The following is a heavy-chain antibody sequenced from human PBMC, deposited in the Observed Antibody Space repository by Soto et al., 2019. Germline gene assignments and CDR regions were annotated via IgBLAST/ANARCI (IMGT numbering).Heavy chain of an antibody. J-gene: IGHJ4*02. Sequence: PGGSLRLSCAASGFTFSSYSMNWVRQAPGKGLEWVSSISSSSSYIYYADSVKGRFTISRDNAKNSLYLQMNSLRAEDTAVYYCARSVTRCSGGSCSYFDYWGQGTLVTVSS. CDR2: ISSSSSYI. V-gene: IGHV3-21*01. CDR3: ARSVTRCSGGSCSYFDY. CDR1: GFTFSSYS. D-gene: IGHD2-15*01.